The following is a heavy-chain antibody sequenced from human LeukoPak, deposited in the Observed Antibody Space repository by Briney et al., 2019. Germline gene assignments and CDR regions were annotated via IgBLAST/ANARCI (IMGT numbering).Heavy chain of an antibody. V-gene: IGHV4-59*08. CDR2: IYYSGST. CDR3: ARQDYGGNSSDSFDI. Sequence: SSETLSLTCTVSGGSISSYYWSWIRQPPGKGLEWIGYIYYSGSTNYNPSLKSRVTISVDTSKNQFSLKLSSVTAADTAVYYCARQDYGGNSSDSFDIWGQGTMVTVSS. J-gene: IGHJ3*02. CDR1: GGSISSYY. D-gene: IGHD4-23*01.